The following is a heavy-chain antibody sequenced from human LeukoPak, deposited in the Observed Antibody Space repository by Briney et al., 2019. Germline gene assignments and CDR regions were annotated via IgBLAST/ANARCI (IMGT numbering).Heavy chain of an antibody. CDR2: IGGSGDKT. D-gene: IGHD6-19*01. V-gene: IGHV3-23*01. J-gene: IGHJ4*02. Sequence: GGSLRLSCAASGFTFNRNAIRWVRQAPGKGLEWVSTIGGSGDKTFYADSVKGRFTISRDNSKNMVHLQMNSLTGEDTALYYCVRRGDASSGWGDHNFWGQGALVTVSS. CDR3: VRRGDASSGWGDHNF. CDR1: GFTFNRNA.